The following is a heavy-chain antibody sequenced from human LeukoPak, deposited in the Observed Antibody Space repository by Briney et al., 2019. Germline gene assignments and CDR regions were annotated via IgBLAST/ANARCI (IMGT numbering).Heavy chain of an antibody. CDR1: GFTFSSYW. CDR3: ARGGSISSGWYVGDY. V-gene: IGHV3-74*01. J-gene: IGHJ4*02. Sequence: GGSLRLSCAASGFTFSSYWMHWVRHAPGKGLVWVSRINSDGSSTSYADSVKGRFTISRDNAKNTLYLQMNSLRAEDTAVYYCARGGSISSGWYVGDYWGQGTLVTVSS. CDR2: INSDGSST. D-gene: IGHD6-19*01.